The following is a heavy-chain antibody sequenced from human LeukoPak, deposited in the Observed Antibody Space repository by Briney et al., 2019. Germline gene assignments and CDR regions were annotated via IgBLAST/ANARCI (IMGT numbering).Heavy chain of an antibody. CDR2: MNPNSGTT. V-gene: IGHV1-8*01. CDR1: GYTFTSYD. D-gene: IGHD6-13*01. CDR3: ARVSSSSWYVYYYYYGMDV. Sequence: GASVKVSCKASGYTFTSYDINWVRQATGQALEGMGWMNPNSGTTGYAQKFQGRVTMTRNTSISTAYMELSSLRSEDTAVYYCARVSSSSWYVYYYYYGMDVWGQGTTVTVSS. J-gene: IGHJ6*02.